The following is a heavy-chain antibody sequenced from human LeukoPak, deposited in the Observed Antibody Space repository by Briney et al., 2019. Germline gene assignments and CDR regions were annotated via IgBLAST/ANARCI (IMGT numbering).Heavy chain of an antibody. Sequence: ASVKVSCKVSGYTLTELSMHWVRQAPGKGLERMGGFDPEDGETIYAQKFQGRVTMTEDTSTDTAYMELSSLRSEDTAVYYCATGSLRSDYDFWSGYRPIYYYYYYMDVWGKGTTVTVSS. J-gene: IGHJ6*03. V-gene: IGHV1-24*01. CDR1: GYTLTELS. D-gene: IGHD3-3*01. CDR3: ATGSLRSDYDFWSGYRPIYYYYYYMDV. CDR2: FDPEDGET.